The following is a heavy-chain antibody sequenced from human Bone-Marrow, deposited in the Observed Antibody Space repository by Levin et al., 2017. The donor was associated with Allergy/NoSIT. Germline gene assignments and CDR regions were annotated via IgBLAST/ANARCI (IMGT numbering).Heavy chain of an antibody. CDR2: IHPNSGGT. V-gene: IGHV1-2*06. Sequence: ASVKVSCKASGYTFTGYYMHWVRQAPGQGLEWMGRIHPNSGGTIYAQKFQGRVTMTRDTSISTAYMELSRLRSDDTAVYYCARSIEGDAYNYGHLDSWGQGTLVTVSS. CDR3: ARSIEGDAYNYGHLDS. J-gene: IGHJ4*02. D-gene: IGHD5-24*01. CDR1: GYTFTGYY.